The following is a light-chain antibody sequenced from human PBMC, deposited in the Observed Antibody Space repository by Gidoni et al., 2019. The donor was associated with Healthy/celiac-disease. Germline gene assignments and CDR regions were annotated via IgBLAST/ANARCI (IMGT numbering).Light chain of an antibody. J-gene: IGKJ2*01. CDR3: QQYGDT. V-gene: IGKV3-20*01. CDR2: GAS. CDR1: QSVSSSY. Sequence: EIVLTQSPGTLSLSPGERATRSCRASQSVSSSYLAWYQQKPGQAPRLLIYGASSRATGIPDRFSGSGSGTDFTLTISRLEPEYFAVYYCQQYGDTFGQGTKLEIK.